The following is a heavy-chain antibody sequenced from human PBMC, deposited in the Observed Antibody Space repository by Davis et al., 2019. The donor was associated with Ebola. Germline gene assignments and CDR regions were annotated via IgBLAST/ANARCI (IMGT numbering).Heavy chain of an antibody. CDR1: GITFSNYA. J-gene: IGHJ4*02. Sequence: PGGSLRLSCVASGITFSNYAMNWVRQAPGKGLEWVSGISGSGGTTYYADSVKGRFTISRNNSENTLYLTLNSLRAEDTARYYCAKEKYAGHSEFDYWGQGNLLTVSS. V-gene: IGHV3-23*01. D-gene: IGHD4-23*01. CDR3: AKEKYAGHSEFDY. CDR2: ISGSGGTT.